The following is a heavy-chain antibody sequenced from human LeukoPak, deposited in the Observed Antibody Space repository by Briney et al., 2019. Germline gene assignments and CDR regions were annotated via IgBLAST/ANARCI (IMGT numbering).Heavy chain of an antibody. D-gene: IGHD2-2*01. V-gene: IGHV3-33*01. CDR1: GFTFSTYG. Sequence: PGRSLRLSCAASGFTFSTYGMHWVRQAPGKGLEWVAVISYDGSNKYYADSVKGRFTIFRDNSKNTLYLQMNSLRAEDTAVYYCARVTYYAPGYGMDVWGQGTTVTVSS. J-gene: IGHJ6*02. CDR3: ARVTYYAPGYGMDV. CDR2: ISYDGSNK.